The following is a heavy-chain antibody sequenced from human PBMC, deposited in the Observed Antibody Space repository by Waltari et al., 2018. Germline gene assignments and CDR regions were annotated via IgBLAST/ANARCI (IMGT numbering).Heavy chain of an antibody. J-gene: IGHJ1*01. V-gene: IGHV3-72*01. Sequence: EVQLVESGGKLVQPGGTLRLSCVVSGFSLSDYYMDWIRQTPGKGLEWVGRIRDRSKNYRTEYAASVQGRFTSSRDDSDSSLFLHMKGLKSDDTAVYFCARRYGSGYHFEHWGQGTVVIVSS. D-gene: IGHD6-25*01. CDR2: IRDRSKNYRT. CDR3: ARRYGSGYHFEH. CDR1: GFSLSDYY.